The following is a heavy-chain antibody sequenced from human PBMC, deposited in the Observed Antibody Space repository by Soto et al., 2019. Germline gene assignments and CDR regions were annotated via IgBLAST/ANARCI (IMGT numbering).Heavy chain of an antibody. Sequence: VQLRQSGPGLVKPSGTLSLTGAVSSGSISSSNWCTWVRQAPGKGLEGIGEIYHSGNTHYNPSLKGRVNITVDKSNNQCSLMPNSVTAADTAVHYCAPLPPRVVASLLPTPTWGQGTLVTVS. D-gene: IGHD1-26*01. J-gene: IGHJ5*02. V-gene: IGHV4-4*02. CDR3: APLPPRVVASLLPTPT. CDR2: IYHSGNT. CDR1: SGSISSSNW.